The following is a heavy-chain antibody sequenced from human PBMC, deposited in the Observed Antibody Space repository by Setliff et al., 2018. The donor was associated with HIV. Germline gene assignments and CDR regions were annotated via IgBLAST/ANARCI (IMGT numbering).Heavy chain of an antibody. J-gene: IGHJ3*02. CDR1: RDSINGHW. D-gene: IGHD3-9*01. CDR2: IHYSGIT. Sequence: SETLSLTCTVSRDSINGHWWSWIRQPPGKGLEWTGSIHYSGITHYNPSLKSRLTMSVDTSKNQVSLRLTSVTAADTAVYYCARYKCINFACVGFDIWGQGTVVTVSS. CDR3: ARYKCINFACVGFDI. V-gene: IGHV4-59*11.